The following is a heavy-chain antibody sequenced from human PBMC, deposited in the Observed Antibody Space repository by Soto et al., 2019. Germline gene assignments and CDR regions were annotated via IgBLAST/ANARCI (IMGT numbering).Heavy chain of an antibody. J-gene: IGHJ6*02. CDR1: GGSISSYY. Sequence: QVQLQESGPGLVKPSETLSLTCTVSGGSISSYYWSWIRQPPGKGLEWIGYIYYSGSTNYNPSLKSRVTITVDSTKNRFSLKLSSVTAEDTAVHYWARVTPLTGYTQGYYYHGMDVWGQGTPVTV. D-gene: IGHD3-9*01. CDR2: IYYSGST. V-gene: IGHV4-59*01. CDR3: ARVTPLTGYTQGYYYHGMDV.